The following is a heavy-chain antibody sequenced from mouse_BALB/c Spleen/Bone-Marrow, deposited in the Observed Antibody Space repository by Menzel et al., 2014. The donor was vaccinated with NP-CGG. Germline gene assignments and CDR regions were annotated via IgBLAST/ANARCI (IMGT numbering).Heavy chain of an antibody. CDR3: ARRIYYAMGY. CDR2: LNPGSGGT. CDR1: GYAFXNXL. J-gene: IGHJ2*01. Sequence: VKLMESGAELVRPGTSVKVSCKASGYAFXNXLXEWVXQRPXXGXXWIXVLNPGSGGTNYNEKFKGKATLTADKSSSTAYMQLSSLTSDDSAVYFCARRIYYAMGYWGQGTTLTVSS. D-gene: IGHD2-1*01. V-gene: IGHV1-54*01.